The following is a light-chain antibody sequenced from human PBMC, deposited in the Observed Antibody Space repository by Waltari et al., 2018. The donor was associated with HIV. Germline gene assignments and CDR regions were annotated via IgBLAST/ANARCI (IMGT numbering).Light chain of an antibody. CDR1: NLAHKN. CDR3: QAWDSGTIV. CDR2: QDT. Sequence: SYDLTQPPSVSVSSGQTATVPCSGVNLAHKNVSWYQQRSGQSPVLVIYQDTKRPPGIPERFFGSTSENTATLTIYETQPLDEAHYSCQAWDSGTIVFGGGTNLTVL. J-gene: IGLJ3*02. V-gene: IGLV3-1*01.